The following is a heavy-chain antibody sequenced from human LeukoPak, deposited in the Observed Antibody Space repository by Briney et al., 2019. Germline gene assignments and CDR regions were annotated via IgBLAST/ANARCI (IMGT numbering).Heavy chain of an antibody. Sequence: HGASVTVSCKASGYTFTGYYMHWVRQAPGQGLEWMGWINPNSGGTNYAQKFQGRVTMTRDTSISTAYMELSRLRSDDTAVYYCARDGSSFPRITMIVVVMGLGIWGQGTMVTVSS. CDR1: GYTFTGYY. J-gene: IGHJ3*02. V-gene: IGHV1-2*02. CDR2: INPNSGGT. CDR3: ARDGSSFPRITMIVVVMGLGI. D-gene: IGHD3-22*01.